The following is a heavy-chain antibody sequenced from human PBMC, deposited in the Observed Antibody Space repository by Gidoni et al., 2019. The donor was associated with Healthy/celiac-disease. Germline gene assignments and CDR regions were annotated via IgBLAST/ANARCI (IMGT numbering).Heavy chain of an antibody. CDR1: GGSFSGYY. CDR3: ARGGGDHPLDY. J-gene: IGHJ4*02. Sequence: QGQLQQWGAGLFKPSETMSLTCSVYGGSFSGYYWIVSRQPPGKGLELIVEINHSGSTHYNPSLKSRVTISVDTSKNQFSLKPSSVTAADTAVYYGARGGGDHPLDYWGQGTLVTVSS. CDR2: INHSGST. D-gene: IGHD2-21*02. V-gene: IGHV4-34*01.